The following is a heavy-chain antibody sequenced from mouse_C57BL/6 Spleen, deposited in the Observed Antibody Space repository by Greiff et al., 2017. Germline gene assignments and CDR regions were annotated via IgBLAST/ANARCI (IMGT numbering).Heavy chain of an antibody. CDR3: ARLGHHSKNYAMDY. J-gene: IGHJ4*01. CDR1: GYTFTGYW. CDR2: ILPGSGST. V-gene: IGHV1-9*01. D-gene: IGHD2-5*01. Sequence: VQLQESGAELMKPGASVKLSCKATGYTFTGYWIEWVKQRPGHGLEWIGEILPGSGSTNYNEKFKGKATSTADTSSKTSYMQLSRLKTDDSAIYYCARLGHHSKNYAMDYWGQGTSVTVSS.